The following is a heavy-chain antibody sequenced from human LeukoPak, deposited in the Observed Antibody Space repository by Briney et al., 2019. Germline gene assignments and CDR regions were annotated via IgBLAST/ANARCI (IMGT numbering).Heavy chain of an antibody. J-gene: IGHJ6*02. D-gene: IGHD3-10*01. CDR2: IIPFFGTP. CDR3: ARYKVPPHQDSSMVPGVYYYYGMDV. Sequence: RASVNVSCKASGGSFSTYAISWVRQAPGQGLEWMGGIIPFFGTPSYAQTFHGRVTITADESTNTAYMEVSGLRSEDTALYYCARYKVPPHQDSSMVPGVYYYYGMDVWGLGTTVTVSS. CDR1: GGSFSTYA. V-gene: IGHV1-69*13.